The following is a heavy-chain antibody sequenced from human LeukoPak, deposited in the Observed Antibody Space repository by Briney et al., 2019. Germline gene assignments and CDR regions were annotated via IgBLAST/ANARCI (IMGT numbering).Heavy chain of an antibody. CDR3: ARGVSTWDAFDI. V-gene: IGHV4-31*03. D-gene: IGHD3-3*02. CDR2: IYYSGST. Sequence: SETLSLTCTVSGGSTSSGGYYWSWIRQHPGKGLEWIGYIYYSGSTYYNPSLKSRVTISVDTSKNQFSLKLSSVTAADTAVYYCARGVSTWDAFDIWGQGTMVTVSS. J-gene: IGHJ3*02. CDR1: GGSTSSGGYY.